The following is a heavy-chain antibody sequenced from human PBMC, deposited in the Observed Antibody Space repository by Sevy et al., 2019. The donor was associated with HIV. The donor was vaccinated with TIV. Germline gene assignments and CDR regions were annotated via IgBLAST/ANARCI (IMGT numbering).Heavy chain of an antibody. Sequence: GGSLRLSCTASGFTFSDYYMSWIRQAPGKGLEWVSYISSTGSTIYYADSVKGRFTISRDNAKNSLYLQMNSLRAEDTAVYYCARDGFLTTLWYYYYGRDVWGQGTTVTVSS. V-gene: IGHV3-11*01. CDR3: ARDGFLTTLWYYYYGRDV. J-gene: IGHJ6*02. D-gene: IGHD4-4*01. CDR1: GFTFSDYY. CDR2: ISSTGSTI.